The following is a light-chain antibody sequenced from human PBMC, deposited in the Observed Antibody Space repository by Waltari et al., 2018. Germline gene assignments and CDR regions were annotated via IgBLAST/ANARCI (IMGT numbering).Light chain of an antibody. J-gene: IGLJ2*01. Sequence: QSVLPQPPSASAAPGQTVTISCSGSNSHIGNNYVCWYQHRPGTAPKLLIYDNNKRPSGIPDRFFGSKSGASATLGITGLQTGDETDYYCATWDNNLRHVVFGGWTKLTVL. V-gene: IGLV1-51*01. CDR1: NSHIGNNY. CDR3: ATWDNNLRHVV. CDR2: DNN.